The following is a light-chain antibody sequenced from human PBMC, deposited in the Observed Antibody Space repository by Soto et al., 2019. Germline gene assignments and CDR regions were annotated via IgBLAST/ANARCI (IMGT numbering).Light chain of an antibody. Sequence: QSALTQPPSASGSPGQSVTISCTGTSSDVGGYNYVSWYQQHPGKAPKRMIYEVSKRPSGVPDRFSGSKSGNTASLTVSGLQAEDEADYYCSSYAGSNIVFGGGTQPTVL. V-gene: IGLV2-8*01. J-gene: IGLJ2*01. CDR2: EVS. CDR1: SSDVGGYNY. CDR3: SSYAGSNIV.